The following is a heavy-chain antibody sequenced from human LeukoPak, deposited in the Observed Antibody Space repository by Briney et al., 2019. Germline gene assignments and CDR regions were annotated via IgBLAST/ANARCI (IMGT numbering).Heavy chain of an antibody. J-gene: IGHJ4*02. V-gene: IGHV4-4*07. Sequence: SETLSLTCTVSGGSISRSYWSWIRQPAGKGLEWIGRIYTSGSTTYNSSLKSRVTISLDTSKNHFSLRLSSVTAADTAVYYCARDREVGATGYYFDYWGQGTLVTVSS. CDR2: IYTSGST. D-gene: IGHD1-26*01. CDR1: GGSISRSY. CDR3: ARDREVGATGYYFDY.